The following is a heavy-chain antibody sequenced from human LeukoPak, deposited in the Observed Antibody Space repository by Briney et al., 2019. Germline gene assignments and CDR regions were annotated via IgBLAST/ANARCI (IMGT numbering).Heavy chain of an antibody. D-gene: IGHD1-14*01. CDR2: VHHSGST. CDR3: ARAITITARIAFDI. V-gene: IGHV4-39*01. J-gene: IGHJ3*02. Sequence: PSETLPLTCSVSGGSVSSSSYFWGWIRQPPGKGLAWIASVHHSGSTYYNPSLKSRLTISVDTSKNQFSLKMSSVTAADTAVYFCARAITITARIAFDIWGQGTMVTVSS. CDR1: GGSVSSSSYF.